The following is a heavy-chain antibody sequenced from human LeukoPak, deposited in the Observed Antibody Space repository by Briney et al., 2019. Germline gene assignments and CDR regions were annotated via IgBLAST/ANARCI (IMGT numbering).Heavy chain of an antibody. CDR1: GFTFSSYA. V-gene: IGHV3-23*01. J-gene: IGHJ5*02. CDR2: ISGSGGST. Sequence: GGSLRLSCAASGFTFSSYAMSWVRQAPGKGLERVSAISGSGGSTYYADSVKGRFTISRDNSKNTLYLQMNSLRAEDTAVYYCAPRGRYCSGGSCSWGQGTLVTVSS. D-gene: IGHD2-15*01. CDR3: APRGRYCSGGSCS.